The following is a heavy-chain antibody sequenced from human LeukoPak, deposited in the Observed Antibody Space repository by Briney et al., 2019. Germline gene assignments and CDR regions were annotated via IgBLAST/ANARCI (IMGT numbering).Heavy chain of an antibody. CDR1: GFTFSNYA. J-gene: IGHJ4*02. CDR3: TRDGYCSSSSCYPDY. CDR2: ISGSSIRT. Sequence: PGGSLRLSCAASGFTFSNYAMTWVRHAPGKGLEWVSTISGSSIRTYYADSVKGRFAISRDNSENTLYLQMNSLRVEDTAVYYCTRDGYCSSSSCYPDYWGQGTLVTVSS. D-gene: IGHD2-2*01. V-gene: IGHV3-23*01.